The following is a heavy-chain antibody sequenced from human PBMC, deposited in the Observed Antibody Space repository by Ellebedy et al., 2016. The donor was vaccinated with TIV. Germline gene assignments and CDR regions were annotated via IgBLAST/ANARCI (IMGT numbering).Heavy chain of an antibody. CDR2: ISYDGSNK. CDR3: ARDQLYYYDSSGYQDAFDI. Sequence: GGSLRLXCAASGFTFSSYAMHWVRQAPGKGLEWVAVISYDGSNKYYADSVKGRFTISRDNSKNTLYLQMNSLRAEDTAVYYCARDQLYYYDSSGYQDAFDIWGQGTMVTVSS. J-gene: IGHJ3*02. CDR1: GFTFSSYA. V-gene: IGHV3-30-3*01. D-gene: IGHD3-22*01.